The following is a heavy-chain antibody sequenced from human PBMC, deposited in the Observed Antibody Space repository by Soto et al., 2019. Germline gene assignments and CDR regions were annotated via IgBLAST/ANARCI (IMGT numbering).Heavy chain of an antibody. D-gene: IGHD3-3*01. V-gene: IGHV4-34*01. J-gene: IGHJ5*02. CDR2: INHTGGT. Sequence: SETLSLTCAVSGASITGADSYWFWIRKPPGKGLEWIGEINHTGGTHYNPSLKSRVTMSVDTSKNQFSLRLSSVTAADTAIYYCATRITVFGLLIPPFDPWGQGTQVTVSS. CDR3: ATRITVFGLLIPPFDP. CDR1: GASITGADSY.